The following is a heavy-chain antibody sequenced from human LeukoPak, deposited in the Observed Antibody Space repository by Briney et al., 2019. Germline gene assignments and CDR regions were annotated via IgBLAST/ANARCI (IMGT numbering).Heavy chain of an antibody. V-gene: IGHV4-59*01. CDR1: GGSFSGYY. CDR3: ARDLPEFDP. Sequence: PSETLSLTCAVYGGSFSGYYWSWIRQPPGKGLEWIGYIYYSGSTNYNPSLKSRVTISVDTSKNQFSLKLSSVTAAGTAVYYCARDLPEFDPWGQGTLVTVSS. J-gene: IGHJ5*02. CDR2: IYYSGST. D-gene: IGHD1-14*01.